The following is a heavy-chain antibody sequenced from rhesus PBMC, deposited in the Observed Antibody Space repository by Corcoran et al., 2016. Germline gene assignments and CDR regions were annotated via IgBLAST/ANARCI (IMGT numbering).Heavy chain of an antibody. J-gene: IGHJ5-1*01. CDR3: SSVDYYRFDV. CDR1: GWSLRSYW. CDR2: IDGNGVTN. D-gene: IGHD4-17*01. V-gene: IGHV4-80*01. Sequence: QVQLQESGPGLVKPSETLSLTCAVSGWSLRSYWWTLIRQSPGKGLEWIGEIDGNGVTNKTNHSLKSRRTNSKDASKNQVSLRMSSVTAADTAVYYCSSVDYYRFDVWGPGILVTVSS.